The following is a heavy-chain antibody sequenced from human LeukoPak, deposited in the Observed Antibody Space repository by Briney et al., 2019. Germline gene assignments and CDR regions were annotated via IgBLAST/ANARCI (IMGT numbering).Heavy chain of an antibody. CDR3: ARGITIFGVAPFFDY. CDR1: GGSISSGGYY. Sequence: SETLSLTCTVSGGSISSGGYYWSWIRQHPGKGLEWIGYIYYSGSTYYNPSLKSRVTISVDTSKNQFSLKLSSVTAADTAAYYCARGITIFGVAPFFDYWGQGTLVTVSS. CDR2: IYYSGST. D-gene: IGHD3-3*01. J-gene: IGHJ4*02. V-gene: IGHV4-31*03.